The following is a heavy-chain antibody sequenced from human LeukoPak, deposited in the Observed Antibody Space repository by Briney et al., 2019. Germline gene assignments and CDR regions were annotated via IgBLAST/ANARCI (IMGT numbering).Heavy chain of an antibody. Sequence: GGSLRLSCAGSGLTFSSYSMNWVRQAPGKGLQWVSYISSSSSTIYYADSVKGRFTISRDNAKNSLYLQMNSLRAEDTAVYYCARALWFGETFPAYWGQGTLVTVSS. V-gene: IGHV3-48*01. J-gene: IGHJ4*02. CDR1: GLTFSSYS. D-gene: IGHD3-10*01. CDR3: ARALWFGETFPAY. CDR2: ISSSSSTI.